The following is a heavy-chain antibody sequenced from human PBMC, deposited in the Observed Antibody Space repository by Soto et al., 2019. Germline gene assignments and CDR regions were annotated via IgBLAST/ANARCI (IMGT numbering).Heavy chain of an antibody. Sequence: GGGLRLSCAACVFTFSNYSLRGVDPARGRGGAWVSAISDFGGSTYYADSVKVRFTISRDNSKNTLYLQMNSLRAEDTAVYYCAKDRGTSCYGAFDIWGQGTMVTVSS. D-gene: IGHD2-2*01. V-gene: IGHV3-23*01. CDR3: AKDRGTSCYGAFDI. J-gene: IGHJ3*02. CDR2: ISDFGGST. CDR1: VFTFSNYS.